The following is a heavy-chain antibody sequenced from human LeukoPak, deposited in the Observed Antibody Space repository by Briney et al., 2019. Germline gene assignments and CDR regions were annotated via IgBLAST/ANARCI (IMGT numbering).Heavy chain of an antibody. D-gene: IGHD1-26*01. CDR1: GFTFSTFA. V-gene: IGHV3-21*01. Sequence: PGGSLRLSCAASGFTFSTFAMSWVRQAPGKGLEWVSSISSSSSYIYYADSVKGRFTISRDNAKNSLYLQMNSLRAEDTAVYYCARVELQWELLRFDYWGQGTLVTVSS. J-gene: IGHJ4*02. CDR3: ARVELQWELLRFDY. CDR2: ISSSSSYI.